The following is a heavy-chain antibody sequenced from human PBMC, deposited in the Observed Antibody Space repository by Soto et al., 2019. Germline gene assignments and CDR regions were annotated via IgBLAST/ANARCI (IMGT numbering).Heavy chain of an antibody. CDR3: AHSRRTLARYIAARTYYFDY. Sequence: QITLKESGPTLVKPTQTLTLTCTFSGFSLSTSGVGVGWIRQPPGKALEWLALIYWTDDKRYSPSLKSRLTITKDTSKNQVVLTMTNMGPVDTATYYCAHSRRTLARYIAARTYYFDYWGQGTLVTVSS. J-gene: IGHJ4*02. V-gene: IGHV2-5*01. CDR1: GFSLSTSGVG. CDR2: IYWTDDK. D-gene: IGHD6-6*01.